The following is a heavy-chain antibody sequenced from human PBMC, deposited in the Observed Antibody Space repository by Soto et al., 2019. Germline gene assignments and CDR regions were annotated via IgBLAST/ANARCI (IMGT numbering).Heavy chain of an antibody. D-gene: IGHD2-15*01. CDR3: AREGGRYCSGGSCQVDY. Sequence: QLQLQESGPGLVKPSETLSLTCTVSGGSITSSSYYWGWIRQPPGKGLEWIGSIYYSGNTYYTPSLKSRVPISVATSKNQFSLKLSSVTAADTAVYYCAREGGRYCSGGSCQVDYWGQGTLVTVSS. CDR1: GGSITSSSYY. CDR2: IYYSGNT. V-gene: IGHV4-39*02. J-gene: IGHJ4*02.